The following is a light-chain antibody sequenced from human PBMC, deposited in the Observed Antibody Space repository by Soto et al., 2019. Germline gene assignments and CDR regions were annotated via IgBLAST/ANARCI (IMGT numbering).Light chain of an antibody. CDR2: GAS. J-gene: IGKJ3*01. CDR1: QSVSSSY. CDR3: QQYGSSFT. V-gene: IGKV3-20*01. Sequence: EIVLTQSPGTLSLSPGERATLSCRASQSVSSSYIAWYQQKPGQDPRLLIYGASSRATGIPDRFSGSGSGTDFTLTISRLEPEDFAVYYCQQYGSSFTFGPGTKVDIK.